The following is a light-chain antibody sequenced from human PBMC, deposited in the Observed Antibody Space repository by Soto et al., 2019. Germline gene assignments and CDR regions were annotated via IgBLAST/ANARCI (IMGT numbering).Light chain of an antibody. V-gene: IGKV3-11*01. CDR2: DSS. CDR3: QQRINWLLT. CDR1: QSIGST. Sequence: EMVLTQSPASLSLSPGERATLSCRASQSIGSTLAWYQQRPGQAPRLLIFDSSHRDTGTPARFIGSGYGTDFTLTISSLEPEDFAVYYCQQRINWLLTFGGGTKVEIK. J-gene: IGKJ4*01.